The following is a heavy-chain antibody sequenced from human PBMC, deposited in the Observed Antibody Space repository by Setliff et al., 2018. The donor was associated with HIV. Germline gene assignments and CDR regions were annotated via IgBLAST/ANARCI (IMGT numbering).Heavy chain of an antibody. CDR3: ARDRASSGYYSHFDH. J-gene: IGHJ4*02. D-gene: IGHD3-22*01. CDR2: LSSDGRYI. V-gene: IGHV3-21*01. Sequence: GGSLRLSCTASGFTFRTYNMNWVRQAPGKGLEWVASLSSDGRYIYYADSLRGRSTISRDDAKNSLYLQIYSLRAEDTAIYYCARDRASSGYYSHFDHWGQGNMVTVSS. CDR1: GFTFRTYN.